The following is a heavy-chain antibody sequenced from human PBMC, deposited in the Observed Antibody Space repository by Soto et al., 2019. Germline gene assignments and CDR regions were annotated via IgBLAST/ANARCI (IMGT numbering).Heavy chain of an antibody. D-gene: IGHD3-3*01. J-gene: IGHJ4*01. Sequence: PSETLSLTCTVSGGSISSGDYYWSWIRQPPGQGLEWIGYIYYSGSTYYNPSLKRRVTISVDTSKNQFSLKLSSVAAADTAVYYFARGGYDFWGGYYREGVYCFDYWGQGTLVTVSS. CDR1: GGSISSGDYY. CDR2: IYYSGST. V-gene: IGHV4-30-4*01. CDR3: ARGGYDFWGGYYREGVYCFDY.